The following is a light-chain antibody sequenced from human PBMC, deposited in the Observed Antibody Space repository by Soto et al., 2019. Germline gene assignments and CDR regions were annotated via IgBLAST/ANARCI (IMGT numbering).Light chain of an antibody. CDR1: SSNIGNNA. CDR3: AAWDGSLDGAV. CDR2: TNN. J-gene: IGLJ1*01. V-gene: IGLV1-44*01. Sequence: QSVLTQPPSASGTPGQRVTISCSGSSSNIGNNAVNWYQQLPGTAPKLLIYTNNQRPSGVPDRFSGSKSGTSASLAITGLQSEDEADYYWAAWDGSLDGAVFGTGTKLTVL.